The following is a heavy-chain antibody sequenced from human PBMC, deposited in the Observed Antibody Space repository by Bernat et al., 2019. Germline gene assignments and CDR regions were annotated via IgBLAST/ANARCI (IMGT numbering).Heavy chain of an antibody. D-gene: IGHD2-15*01. CDR2: INPNSGGT. CDR1: GYTFTGYY. Sequence: QVQLVQSGAEVKKPGASVKVSCKASGYTFTGYYMHWVRQAPGQGLEWMGWINPNSGGTNYAQKFQGWVTMTRDTSISTAYMELSRLRSDDTAVYYCARGLFGYCSGGSCGNWFDPWDQGTLVTVSS. CDR3: ARGLFGYCSGGSCGNWFDP. J-gene: IGHJ5*02. V-gene: IGHV1-2*04.